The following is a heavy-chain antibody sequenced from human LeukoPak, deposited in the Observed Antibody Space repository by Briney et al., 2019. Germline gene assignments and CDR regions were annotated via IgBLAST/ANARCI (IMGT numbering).Heavy chain of an antibody. CDR2: IYYSGTT. Sequence: PSETLSLTCTVSGGSISSYYWSWIRQPPGKGLEWIGYIYYSGTTNYNPYLKSRVTISVDTSKNQFSLKLSSVTAADTAVYYCTRGSIAYYYMDVWGKGTTVTISS. CDR3: TRGSIAYYYMDV. CDR1: GGSISSYY. V-gene: IGHV4-59*01. J-gene: IGHJ6*03. D-gene: IGHD3-22*01.